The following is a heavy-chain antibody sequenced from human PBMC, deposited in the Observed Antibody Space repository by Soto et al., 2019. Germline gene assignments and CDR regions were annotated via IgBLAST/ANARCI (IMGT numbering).Heavy chain of an antibody. J-gene: IGHJ3*02. Sequence: SETLSLTCAVYGGSFSGYYWSWILQPPGKGLEWIGEINHSGSTNYNPSLKSRVTISVDTSKNQFSLKMSSVTAADTALYYCARVERGTATTVVDAFDIWGPGTMVTVSS. CDR2: INHSGST. V-gene: IGHV4-34*01. CDR3: ARVERGTATTVVDAFDI. D-gene: IGHD1-1*01. CDR1: GGSFSGYY.